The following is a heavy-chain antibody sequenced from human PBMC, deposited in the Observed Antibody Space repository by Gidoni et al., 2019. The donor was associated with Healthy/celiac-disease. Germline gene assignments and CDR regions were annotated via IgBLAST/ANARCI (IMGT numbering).Heavy chain of an antibody. J-gene: IGHJ4*02. Sequence: QVQLVQSGAEVKKPGSSVKVSCKAAGGTFSSYTISWVRQAPGQGLEWMGRIIPILGIANYAQKFQGRVTITADKSTSTAYMELSSLRSEDTAVYYCARDLVPLTGTKSTDDYWGQGTLVTVSS. CDR3: ARDLVPLTGTKSTDDY. V-gene: IGHV1-69*08. CDR2: IIPILGIA. CDR1: GGTFSSYT. D-gene: IGHD1-20*01.